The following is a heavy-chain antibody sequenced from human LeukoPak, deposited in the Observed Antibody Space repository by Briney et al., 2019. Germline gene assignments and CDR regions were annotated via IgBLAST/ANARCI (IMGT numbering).Heavy chain of an antibody. CDR3: GKDISPGGLDY. CDR2: ISSSSSYI. J-gene: IGHJ4*02. D-gene: IGHD3-16*01. CDR1: GFTFSSYS. Sequence: GGSPRLSCAASGFTFSSYSMNWVRQAPGKGLEWVSSISSSSSYIYYADSVKGRFAISRDNAKNSLYLQMNSLSTEDTAIYYCGKDISPGGLDYLGQGTLVTVSS. V-gene: IGHV3-21*04.